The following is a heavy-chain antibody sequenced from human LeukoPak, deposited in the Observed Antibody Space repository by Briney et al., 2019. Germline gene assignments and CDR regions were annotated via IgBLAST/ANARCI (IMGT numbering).Heavy chain of an antibody. CDR2: VRTKAHGATT. Sequence: PGGSLRLSCTASGFTFGDYAMSWFRQAPGRGLEWVGFVRTKAHGATTEYAASVKGRFTISRDDSESIAYLQMNSLKTEDTAVYYCTRKECSGGWYGLGAFDIWGQGTMVTVSS. V-gene: IGHV3-49*03. CDR1: GFTFGDYA. D-gene: IGHD6-19*01. J-gene: IGHJ3*02. CDR3: TRKECSGGWYGLGAFDI.